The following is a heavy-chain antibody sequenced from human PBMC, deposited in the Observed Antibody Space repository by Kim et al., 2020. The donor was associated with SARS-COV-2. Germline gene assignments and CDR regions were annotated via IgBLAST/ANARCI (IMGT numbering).Heavy chain of an antibody. V-gene: IGHV3-7*04. CDR2: IKGDGSEQ. J-gene: IGHJ4*02. CDR1: GFTFSSSW. CDR3: ARGFGTDN. D-gene: IGHD1-1*01. Sequence: GGSLRLSCAASGFTFSSSWMAWVRQAPGKGLEWVANIKGDGSEQYYVDSVRGRFTISRDNARNSVNLQMNSLRVEDTAVYYCARGFGTDNWGQGTLVTVSS.